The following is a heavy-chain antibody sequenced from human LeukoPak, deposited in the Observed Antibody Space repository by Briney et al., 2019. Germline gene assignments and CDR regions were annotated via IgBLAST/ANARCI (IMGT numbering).Heavy chain of an antibody. CDR2: IYYSGST. V-gene: IGHV4-59*01. CDR3: ARVVVPAAMWDLYYMDV. J-gene: IGHJ6*03. Sequence: SETLSLTCTVSGGSISSYYWSWIRQPPGKGLEWIGYIYYSGSTNYNPSLKSRVTISVDTSKNQFSLKLSSVTAADTAVYYCARVVVPAAMWDLYYMDVWGKGTTVTISS. CDR1: GGSISSYY. D-gene: IGHD2-2*01.